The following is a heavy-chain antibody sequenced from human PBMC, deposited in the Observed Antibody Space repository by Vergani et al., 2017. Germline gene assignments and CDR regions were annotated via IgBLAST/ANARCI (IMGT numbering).Heavy chain of an antibody. D-gene: IGHD2-21*02. V-gene: IGHV3-23*01. CDR3: AKKPYGMLVTQHESLHFDY. J-gene: IGHJ4*02. CDR1: GFTFSSYA. CDR2: ISGSGGST. Sequence: EVQLLESGGGLVQPGGSLRLSCAASGFTFSSYAMSWVRQAPGKGLEWVSAISGSGGSTYYADSVKGRFTIARDNSKNTLYLQMNSLRAEDTAVYYCAKKPYGMLVTQHESLHFDYWDQGTLVTVSS.